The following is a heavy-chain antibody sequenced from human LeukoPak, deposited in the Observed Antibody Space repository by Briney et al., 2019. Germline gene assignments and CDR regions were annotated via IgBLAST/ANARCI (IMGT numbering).Heavy chain of an antibody. CDR2: ISGSGGST. J-gene: IGHJ3*02. Sequence: GGSLRLSCAASGFTFSSCAMNWVRQAPGKGLEWVSGISGSGGSTYSADSVKGRFIISRDNSKNTLYLQMNSLRAEDTAVYYCAKDSTSSKKGALDIWGQGTMVTVSS. V-gene: IGHV3-23*01. CDR1: GFTFSSCA. D-gene: IGHD2-2*01. CDR3: AKDSTSSKKGALDI.